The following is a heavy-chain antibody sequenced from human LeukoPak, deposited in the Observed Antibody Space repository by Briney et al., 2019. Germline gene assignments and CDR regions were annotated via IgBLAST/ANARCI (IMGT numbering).Heavy chain of an antibody. CDR3: ARGIRVFDI. CDR1: GGSIGSNY. CDR2: IYYSGST. J-gene: IGHJ3*02. Sequence: SETLSLTCTVSGGSIGSNYWSWIRHPPGKGLEWIGYIYYSGSTNYNPSLKSRVTISVDTSKNQFSLKLSSVTAADTAVYYCARGIRVFDIWGQGTMVTVSS. V-gene: IGHV4-59*01.